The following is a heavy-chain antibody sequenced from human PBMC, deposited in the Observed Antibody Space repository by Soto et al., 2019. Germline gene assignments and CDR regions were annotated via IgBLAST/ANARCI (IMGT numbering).Heavy chain of an antibody. CDR1: GYTFTSYD. J-gene: IGHJ6*02. D-gene: IGHD6-13*01. CDR3: ARRGYSSSWYYYYYYGMDV. V-gene: IGHV1-8*01. Sequence: QVQLVQSGAEVKKPGASVKVSCKASGYTFTSYDINWVRQATGQGLEWMGWMNPNSGNTGYAQKFPGGVTXTXNXXISTAYMELSSLRSEDTAVYYCARRGYSSSWYYYYYYGMDVWGQGTTVTVSS. CDR2: MNPNSGNT.